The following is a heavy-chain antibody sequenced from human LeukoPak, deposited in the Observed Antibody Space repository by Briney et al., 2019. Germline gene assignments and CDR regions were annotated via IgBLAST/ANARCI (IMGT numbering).Heavy chain of an antibody. CDR2: INPNSGGT. CDR1: GYTFTGYY. CDR3: ARVRRITMIVVANNWFDP. V-gene: IGHV1-2*02. J-gene: IGHJ5*02. Sequence: ASVKVSCKASGYTFTGYYMHWVRQAPGQGLEWMGWINPNSGGTNYAQKFQGRVTMTRDTSISTAYMELSRLRSDDTAVYYCARVRRITMIVVANNWFDPWGQGTLVTVSS. D-gene: IGHD3-22*01.